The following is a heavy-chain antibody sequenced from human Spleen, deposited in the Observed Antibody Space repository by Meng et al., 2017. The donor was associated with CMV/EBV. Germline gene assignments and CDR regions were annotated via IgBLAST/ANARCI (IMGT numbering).Heavy chain of an antibody. CDR1: GFIFSSFN. J-gene: IGHJ6*02. V-gene: IGHV3-21*01. CDR3: ARDRGTSWVEYYYYYGMDV. D-gene: IGHD2-2*01. CDR2: ISARSSYI. Sequence: GGSLRLSCAASGFIFSSFNMNWVRQAPGKGLEWVSSISARSSYIYYADSVKGRVTISRDNPKDCLYLQMNSLRAEDTAVYYCARDRGTSWVEYYYYYGMDVWGQGTTVTVSS.